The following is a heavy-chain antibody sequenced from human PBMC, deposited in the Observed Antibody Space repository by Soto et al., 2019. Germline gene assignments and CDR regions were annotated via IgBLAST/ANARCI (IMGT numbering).Heavy chain of an antibody. V-gene: IGHV1-3*01. CDR2: INAGNGNT. Sequence: ASVKVSCKASGYTFTSYAMHWVRQAPGQRLEWMGWINAGNGNTKYSQKFQGRVTITRDTSASTAYMELSSLRSEDTAVYYCARDLSGNYYGSGSYYENYFDYWGQGTLVTVSS. D-gene: IGHD3-10*01. CDR1: GYTFTSYA. J-gene: IGHJ4*02. CDR3: ARDLSGNYYGSGSYYENYFDY.